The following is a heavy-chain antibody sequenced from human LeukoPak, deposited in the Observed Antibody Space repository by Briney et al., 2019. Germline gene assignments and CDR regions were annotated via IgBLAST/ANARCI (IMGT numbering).Heavy chain of an antibody. CDR3: ARGFRFPYAFDI. CDR2: IYTSGST. V-gene: IGHV4-61*02. Sequence: PSETLSLTCTVSGGSISSGSYYRSWTRQPAGKGLEWIGRIYTSGSTNYNPSLKSRVTISVDTSKNQFSLKLSSVTAADTAVYYCARGFRFPYAFDIWGQGTMVTVSS. CDR1: GGSISSGSYY. J-gene: IGHJ3*02. D-gene: IGHD3-16*02.